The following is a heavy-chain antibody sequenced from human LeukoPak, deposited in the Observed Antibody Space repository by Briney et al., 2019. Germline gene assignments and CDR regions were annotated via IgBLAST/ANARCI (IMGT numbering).Heavy chain of an antibody. CDR3: ARADWFGSGWYDY. Sequence: GGSLRLSCAASGFTFSSYWMHWVRHAPGKGLVWVSRINSDGSSTSYADSVKGRFTISRDNAKNTLYLQMNSLRAEDTAVYYCARADWFGSGWYDYWGQGTLVTVSS. CDR2: INSDGSST. J-gene: IGHJ4*02. CDR1: GFTFSSYW. V-gene: IGHV3-74*01. D-gene: IGHD6-19*01.